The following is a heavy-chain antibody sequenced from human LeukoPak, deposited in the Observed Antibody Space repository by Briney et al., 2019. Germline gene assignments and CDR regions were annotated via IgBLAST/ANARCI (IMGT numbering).Heavy chain of an antibody. J-gene: IGHJ5*02. V-gene: IGHV4-39*07. CDR2: IYYSGTT. CDR3: ARMGEYFYESSGT. CDR1: GGSISSNSYY. Sequence: PSETLSLTCTVSGGSISSNSYYWGWIRQSPGKGLEWIGSIYYSGTTYYKPSLKSRVTISVDTSKNQFSLKVNSVTAADTAVYYCARMGEYFYESSGTWGQGTLITVSS. D-gene: IGHD3-22*01.